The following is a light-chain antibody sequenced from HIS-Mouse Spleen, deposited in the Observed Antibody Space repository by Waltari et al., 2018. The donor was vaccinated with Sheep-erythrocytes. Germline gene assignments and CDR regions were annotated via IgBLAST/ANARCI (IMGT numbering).Light chain of an antibody. Sequence: QSALTQPASVSGSPGQSITISCTGTSSDVGGYNYVSWYQQHPGKAPKLMIYEVSKWPSGFSNRFSGSKSGNTASLTISGLQAEDEADYYCSSYTSSSTPVVFGGGTKLTVL. CDR3: SSYTSSSTPVV. CDR1: SSDVGGYNY. CDR2: EVS. J-gene: IGLJ2*01. V-gene: IGLV2-14*01.